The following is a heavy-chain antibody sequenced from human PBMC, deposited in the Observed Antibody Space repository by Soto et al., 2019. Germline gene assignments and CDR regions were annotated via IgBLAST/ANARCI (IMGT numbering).Heavy chain of an antibody. J-gene: IGHJ4*02. CDR3: ATQIAAGGGG. CDR2: INSDGSST. CDR1: GFTFSSYW. D-gene: IGHD6-13*01. Sequence: PGGSLRLSCAASGFTFSSYWLHWVRQAPGKGLVWVSRINSDGSSTRYADSVKGRFTISRDNAKNTLYLQMNNLRAEDTAVYYCATQIAAGGGGWGQGTLVTVSS. V-gene: IGHV3-74*01.